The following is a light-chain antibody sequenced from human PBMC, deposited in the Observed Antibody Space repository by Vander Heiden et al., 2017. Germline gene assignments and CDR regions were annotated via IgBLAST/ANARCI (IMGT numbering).Light chain of an antibody. CDR1: QGISSS. Sequence: DIQLTQSPSFLSASVGDRVTLTCRASQGISSSLAWYQQKPEKAPRLLIYAASTLQSGVPSRFSGSGSGTEFTLTISSLQPEDFATYYCQHLNGYPLSFGGGTKVEIK. V-gene: IGKV1-9*01. CDR2: AAS. J-gene: IGKJ4*01. CDR3: QHLNGYPLS.